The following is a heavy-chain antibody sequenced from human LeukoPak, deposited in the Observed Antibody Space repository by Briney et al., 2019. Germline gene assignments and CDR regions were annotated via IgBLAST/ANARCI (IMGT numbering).Heavy chain of an antibody. CDR2: INPNTGGT. J-gene: IGHJ4*02. V-gene: IGHV1-2*02. Sequence: ASVKVSCKASGYTFTGHYIHWVRQAPGQVFEWMGWINPNTGGTDYAQKFQDRIAISAYTSISTAYMELSRLRSDDTALYYCARDLATIDGIAWYYFENWGQGTLVTVS. CDR1: GYTFTGHY. CDR3: ARDLATIDGIAWYYFEN. D-gene: IGHD5-12*01.